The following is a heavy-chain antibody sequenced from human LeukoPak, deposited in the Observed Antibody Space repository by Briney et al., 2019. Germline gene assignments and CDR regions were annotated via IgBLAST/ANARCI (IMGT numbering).Heavy chain of an antibody. D-gene: IGHD3-3*01. V-gene: IGHV4-39*01. CDR2: IYYSGST. J-gene: IGHJ4*02. CDR3: ALHFWIENGGRGMDY. CDR1: GGSITSSNYY. Sequence: SETLPLXCTVSGGSITSSNYYWVWIRQPPGKGLEWIGSIYYSGSTYYNPSLKSRVTISVDTSKHQFSLKLSSVTAADTAMYYCALHFWIENGGRGMDYWGQGTLVTVSS.